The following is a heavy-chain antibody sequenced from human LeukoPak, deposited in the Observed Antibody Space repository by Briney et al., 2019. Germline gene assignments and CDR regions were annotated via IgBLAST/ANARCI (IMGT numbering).Heavy chain of an antibody. D-gene: IGHD6-19*01. CDR3: ARDSQSSGWYNNAFDI. V-gene: IGHV3-21*01. Sequence: PGGSLRLSCAASGFTFSTYSMNWVRQAPGKGLEWVSSISSSNYIYYADSVKGRFTISRDNAKNSLYLQMNSLRAEDTAVYYCARDSQSSGWYNNAFDIWGQGTMVTVSS. J-gene: IGHJ3*02. CDR1: GFTFSTYS. CDR2: ISSSNYI.